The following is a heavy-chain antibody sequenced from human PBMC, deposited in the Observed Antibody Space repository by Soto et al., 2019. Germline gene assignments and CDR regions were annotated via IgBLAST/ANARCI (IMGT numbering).Heavy chain of an antibody. CDR2: ISYDGSNK. V-gene: IGHV3-30*18. Sequence: QVQLVESGGGVVQPGRSLRLSCAASGFTFSSYGMHWVRQAPGKGLEWVAVISYDGSNKYYADSVKGRFTISRDNSKNTLYLQMNSLRAEDTAVYYCAKENNGEGRKDYFDYWGQGTLVTVSS. CDR1: GFTFSSYG. CDR3: AKENNGEGRKDYFDY. J-gene: IGHJ4*02. D-gene: IGHD4-17*01.